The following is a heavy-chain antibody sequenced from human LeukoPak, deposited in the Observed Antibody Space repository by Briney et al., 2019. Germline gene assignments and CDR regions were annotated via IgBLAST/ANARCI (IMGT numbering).Heavy chain of an antibody. J-gene: IGHJ4*02. D-gene: IGHD3-22*01. CDR2: INPNSGGT. CDR3: ARGLRYYDSSHSYYFDY. Sequence: GASVKVSCKASGYTFTGYYMHWVRQAPGQGLEWMGWINPNSGGTNYAKKFQGRVTMPRDTSISTAYMELSRLRSDDTAVYYCARGLRYYDSSHSYYFDYWGQGTLVTVSS. CDR1: GYTFTGYY. V-gene: IGHV1-2*02.